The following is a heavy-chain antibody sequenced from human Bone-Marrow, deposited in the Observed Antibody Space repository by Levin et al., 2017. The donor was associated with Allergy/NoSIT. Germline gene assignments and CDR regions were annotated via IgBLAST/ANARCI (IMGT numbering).Heavy chain of an antibody. Sequence: GESLKISCKASGYTFTSYAIQWVRQATGQRLEWMGWINAGNGGTKYSQRFQGRVTITRDTSANTAYMEMTSLTSEDTAVYYCARDIVYSSSGFDYWGQGTLVTVSS. CDR3: ARDIVYSSSGFDY. V-gene: IGHV1-3*01. J-gene: IGHJ4*02. CDR2: INAGNGGT. D-gene: IGHD3-22*01. CDR1: GYTFTSYA.